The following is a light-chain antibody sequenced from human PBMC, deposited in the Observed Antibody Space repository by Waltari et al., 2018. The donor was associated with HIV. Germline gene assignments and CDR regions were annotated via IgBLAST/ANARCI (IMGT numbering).Light chain of an antibody. V-gene: IGLV2-14*01. J-gene: IGLJ3*02. CDR2: GVT. CDR1: SHKIDFYNF. CDR3: SSFAGTGTPM. Sequence: QSPLYQPASVSGSPGQSITIPCSGVSHKIDFYNFVSWYQLRPGKAPQLSIFGVTRRPSGFSSRFSGSPSGGTASLTISDLQIEDEADYFCSSFAGTGTPMFGGGTKLTVL.